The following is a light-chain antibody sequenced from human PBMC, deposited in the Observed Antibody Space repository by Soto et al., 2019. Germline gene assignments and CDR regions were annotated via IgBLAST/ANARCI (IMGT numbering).Light chain of an antibody. CDR3: QQYNAFSMT. V-gene: IGKV1-5*03. Sequence: DIPMTQSPSTLSASVGDRVTITCRASRSISNWLAWYQQKPGNSPKLLIYKASTLESGVPSRFSGSGYGTEFNVTISGLQPDDFATYYCQQYNAFSMTFDQGTKLQIK. CDR2: KAS. CDR1: RSISNW. J-gene: IGKJ2*01.